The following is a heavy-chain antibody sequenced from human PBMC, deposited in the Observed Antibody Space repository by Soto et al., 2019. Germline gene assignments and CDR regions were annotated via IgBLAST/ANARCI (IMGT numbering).Heavy chain of an antibody. CDR1: GFTFSSYG. D-gene: IGHD1-20*01. CDR3: ANDRDNWYYFDY. CDR2: ISYDGSNK. Sequence: GGSLRLSCAASGFTFSSYGMHWVRQAPGKGLEWVAGISYDGSNKYYADSVKGRFTISRDNSKNTLYLQMNSLRAEDTAVYYSANDRDNWYYFDYWGQGTLVTVSS. V-gene: IGHV3-30*18. J-gene: IGHJ4*02.